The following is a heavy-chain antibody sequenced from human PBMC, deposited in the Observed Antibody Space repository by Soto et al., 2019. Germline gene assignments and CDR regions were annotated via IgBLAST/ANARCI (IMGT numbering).Heavy chain of an antibody. J-gene: IGHJ6*02. CDR1: GGTFSSYT. Sequence: GASVKVSCKASGGTFSSYTMSWVRQAPGQGLEWMGGIIPIFGTTTYAHKFQGRVTITADESTSTVYMELSSLRGEDTAVYYCARGALTTLAYYYRMDVWGQGTTVTVSS. CDR2: IIPIFGTT. CDR3: ARGALTTLAYYYRMDV. D-gene: IGHD4-4*01. V-gene: IGHV1-69*13.